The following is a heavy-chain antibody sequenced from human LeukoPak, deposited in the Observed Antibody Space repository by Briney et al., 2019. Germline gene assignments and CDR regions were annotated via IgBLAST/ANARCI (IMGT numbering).Heavy chain of an antibody. D-gene: IGHD4-17*01. CDR3: ANGDHSLFDY. J-gene: IGHJ4*02. CDR2: ISSSSSYI. CDR1: GFTFSSYV. V-gene: IGHV3-21*01. Sequence: PGGSLRLSCAASGFTFSSYVMSWVRQAPGKGLEWVSSISSSSSYIYYADSVKGRFTISRDNAKNSLYLQMNSLRAEDTAVYYCANGDHSLFDYWGQGTLVTVSS.